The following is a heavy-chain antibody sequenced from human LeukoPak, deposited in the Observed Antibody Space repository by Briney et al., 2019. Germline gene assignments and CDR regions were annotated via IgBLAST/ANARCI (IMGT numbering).Heavy chain of an antibody. D-gene: IGHD1-26*01. Sequence: ASVKVSCKASGYTFINDAISWGRQAPGEGLEWIGWISAYNGNTNYAQTLQDRLNLTRDTSTGTVYMELRGLRSDDTAVYYCARDRVGITGNWFDPWGQGTLVTVSS. CDR3: ARDRVGITGNWFDP. CDR1: GYTFINDA. J-gene: IGHJ5*02. CDR2: ISAYNGNT. V-gene: IGHV1-18*01.